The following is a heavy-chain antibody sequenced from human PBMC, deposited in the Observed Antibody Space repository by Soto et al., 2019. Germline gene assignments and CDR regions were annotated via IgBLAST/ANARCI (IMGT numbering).Heavy chain of an antibody. D-gene: IGHD3-22*01. CDR3: VSPEGYYDSSGYTLDY. CDR1: GDSISSNTYY. CDR2: MFYSGNT. V-gene: IGHV4-39*01. J-gene: IGHJ4*02. Sequence: SETLSLTCTASGDSISSNTYYWGWIRQPPGKGLEWIGSMFYSGNTYYNPSLKGRVTLSIDTSKNQFSLKLNSVTAADTAVYYCVSPEGYYDSSGYTLDYWGQGTLVTVSS.